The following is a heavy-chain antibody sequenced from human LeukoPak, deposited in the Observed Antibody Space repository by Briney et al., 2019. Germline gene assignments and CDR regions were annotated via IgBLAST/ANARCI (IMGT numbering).Heavy chain of an antibody. Sequence: ASVKVSCKASGYTFTSYYMHWVRQAPGQGLEWMGIINPSGGSTSYAQKFQGRVTMTRDTSTSTVYMELSSLRSEDTAVYYCARGVLWFGELINWFDPWGQGTLVTVSS. V-gene: IGHV1-46*01. CDR2: INPSGGST. D-gene: IGHD3-10*01. CDR3: ARGVLWFGELINWFDP. J-gene: IGHJ5*02. CDR1: GYTFTSYY.